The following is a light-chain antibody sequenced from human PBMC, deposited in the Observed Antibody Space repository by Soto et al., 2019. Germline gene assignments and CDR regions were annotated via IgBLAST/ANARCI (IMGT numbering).Light chain of an antibody. Sequence: EIVMTQSPATLSVSPGERATLSCRASQSVSSNLAWYQQKPGQAPRLLIYGASTRATGFPARFSGSGSGTEFTLTISSLQSEDFAVYFCQQFSSSPLTFGGGTKVDIK. CDR1: QSVSSN. J-gene: IGKJ4*01. CDR2: GAS. V-gene: IGKV3-15*01. CDR3: QQFSSSPLT.